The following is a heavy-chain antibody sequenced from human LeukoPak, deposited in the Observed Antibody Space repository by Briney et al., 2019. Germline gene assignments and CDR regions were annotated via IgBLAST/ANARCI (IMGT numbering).Heavy chain of an antibody. CDR1: GFTFSTYT. D-gene: IGHD4/OR15-4a*01. J-gene: IGHJ4*02. CDR3: ARDFDYGDYIDF. V-gene: IGHV3-48*04. Sequence: GGSLRLSCVPSGFTFSTYTFNWVRQAPGKGLEWLSYISSGGLTIFYADSVKGRFTISRDNTKNAIYLDMTNLRAEDTAVYYCARDFDYGDYIDFWGQGTLVAVSS. CDR2: ISSGGLTI.